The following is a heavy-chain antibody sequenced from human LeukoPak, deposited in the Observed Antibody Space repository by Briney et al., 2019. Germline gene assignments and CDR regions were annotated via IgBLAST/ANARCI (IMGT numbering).Heavy chain of an antibody. D-gene: IGHD2-21*02. J-gene: IGHJ4*02. CDR2: INPNSGGT. V-gene: IGHV1-2*02. CDR3: ARNIVVVTATSYYFDY. CDR1: GYTFTGYY. Sequence: SVKVSFKASGYTFTGYYMHWVRQAPGQGLEWMGWINPNSGGTNYAQKFQGRVTMTRDTSISTAYMELSRLRSDDTAVYYCARNIVVVTATSYYFDYWGQGTLVTVSS.